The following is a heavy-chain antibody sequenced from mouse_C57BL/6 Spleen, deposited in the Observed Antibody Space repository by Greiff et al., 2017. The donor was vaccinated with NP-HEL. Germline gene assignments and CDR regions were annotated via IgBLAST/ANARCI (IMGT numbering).Heavy chain of an antibody. D-gene: IGHD2-1*01. Sequence: DVKLVESGPGLVKPSQSLSLTCSVTGYSITSGYYWNWIRQFPGNKLEWMGYISYDGSNNYNPSLENRISITRDTSKNQFFLKLNSVTTEDTATYYCARENYGNYVPVDYWGQGTTLTVSS. V-gene: IGHV3-6*01. CDR2: ISYDGSN. CDR3: ARENYGNYVPVDY. J-gene: IGHJ2*01. CDR1: GYSITSGYY.